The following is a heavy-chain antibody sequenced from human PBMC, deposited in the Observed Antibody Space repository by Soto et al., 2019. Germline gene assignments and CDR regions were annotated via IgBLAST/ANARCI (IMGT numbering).Heavy chain of an antibody. J-gene: IGHJ4*02. D-gene: IGHD3-10*01. V-gene: IGHV1-18*01. Sequence: QVQLVQSGTEVKKPGASVKVSCKASGYTFTNYGINWVRQAPGQGLEWMEWISGYNGNTNYAQKLQDRDTMTTDTSTNTAYMELRSLRSDDTALYYFARDWEAVYYGSGTFSENWGQGTLVTVSS. CDR2: ISGYNGNT. CDR1: GYTFTNYG. CDR3: ARDWEAVYYGSGTFSEN.